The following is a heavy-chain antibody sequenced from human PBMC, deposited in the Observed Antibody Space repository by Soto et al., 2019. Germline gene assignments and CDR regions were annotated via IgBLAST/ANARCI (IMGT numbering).Heavy chain of an antibody. CDR1: GFNFSSYD. J-gene: IGHJ4*02. Sequence: EVQLLESGGGLVQPGGSLRLSCAASGFNFSSYDMSWVRQAPGKGLEWVAAISASGSSTYYADSVKGRFTIPRDNSKNTLYLQMNSLRAEDTAVYYCAKSLKLLWFGEVWGQGTLVTVSS. CDR3: AKSLKLLWFGEV. CDR2: ISASGSST. V-gene: IGHV3-23*01. D-gene: IGHD3-10*01.